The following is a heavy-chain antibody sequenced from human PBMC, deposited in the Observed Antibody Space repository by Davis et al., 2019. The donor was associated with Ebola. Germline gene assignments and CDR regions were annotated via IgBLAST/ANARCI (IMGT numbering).Heavy chain of an antibody. CDR3: ARLRARSRYCSGGSCYGYYYGMDV. D-gene: IGHD2-15*01. CDR1: GGSISSSNW. Sequence: SETLSLTCAVSGGSISSSNWWSWVRQPPGKGLEWIGELYHSGSTNYNPSLKSRVTISVDTSKNQFSLKLSSVTAADTAVYYCARLRARSRYCSGGSCYGYYYGMDVWGQGTTVTVSS. CDR2: LYHSGST. J-gene: IGHJ6*02. V-gene: IGHV4-4*02.